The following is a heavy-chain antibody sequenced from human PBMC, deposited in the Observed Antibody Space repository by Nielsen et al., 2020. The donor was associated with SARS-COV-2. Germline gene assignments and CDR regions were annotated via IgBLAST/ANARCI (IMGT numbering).Heavy chain of an antibody. CDR1: GFTFSSYG. CDR2: IWYDGSNK. Sequence: GGSLRLSCAASGFTFSSYGMHWVRQAPGKGLEWVAVIWYDGSNKYYADSVKGRFTISRDNSKNTLYLQMNSLRAEDTAVYYCARVHDYDFWSIYYYGMDVWGQGTTVTVSS. J-gene: IGHJ6*02. V-gene: IGHV3-33*08. D-gene: IGHD3-3*01. CDR3: ARVHDYDFWSIYYYGMDV.